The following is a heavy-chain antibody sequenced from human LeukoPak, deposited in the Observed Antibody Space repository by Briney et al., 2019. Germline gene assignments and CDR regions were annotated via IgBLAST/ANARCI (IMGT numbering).Heavy chain of an antibody. D-gene: IGHD3-22*01. V-gene: IGHV3-23*01. CDR3: AKAPRYYYDSSGYYPDY. CDR1: GFTFSGYA. CDR2: ISGSGGST. J-gene: IGHJ4*02. Sequence: GGSLRLSRAASGFTFSGYAMSWVRQAPGKGLEWVSAISGSGGSTYYADSVKGRFTISRDNSKNTLYLQMNSLRAEDTAVYYCAKAPRYYYDSSGYYPDYWGQGTLVTVSS.